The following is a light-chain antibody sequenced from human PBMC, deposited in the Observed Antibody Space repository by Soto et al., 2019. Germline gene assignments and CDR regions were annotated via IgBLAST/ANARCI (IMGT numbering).Light chain of an antibody. CDR2: LTS. CDR3: MRSLAALS. V-gene: IGKV2-28*01. J-gene: IGKJ4*01. CDR1: QSLLHSNGYHY. Sequence: EIVMTQSPVSLPVIPGEPASISCRSSQSLLHSNGYHYLDWYVQKPGQSPQLLIYLTSNRASGVPGRFSGSGSGTDVTLKITRGEAEDVGVYYCMRSLAALSFGGGTKVEIK.